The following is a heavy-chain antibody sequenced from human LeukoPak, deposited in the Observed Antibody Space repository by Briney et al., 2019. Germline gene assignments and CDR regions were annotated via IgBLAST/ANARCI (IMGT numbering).Heavy chain of an antibody. V-gene: IGHV1-24*01. CDR1: GYTLTELS. J-gene: IGHJ6*02. D-gene: IGHD3-3*01. CDR3: ATDKRGLGWFSDPSYYYYGMDV. CDR2: FDPEDGET. Sequence: ASVKVSCKVSGYTLTELSMHWVRQAPGKGLEWMGGFDPEDGETIYAQKFQGRVTMTEDTSTDTAYMELSSLRSEDTAVYYCATDKRGLGWFSDPSYYYYGMDVWGQGTTVTVSS.